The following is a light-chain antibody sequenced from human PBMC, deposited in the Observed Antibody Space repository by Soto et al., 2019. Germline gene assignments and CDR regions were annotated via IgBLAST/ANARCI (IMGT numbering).Light chain of an antibody. CDR3: QQQSNWPRT. V-gene: IGKV3-15*01. CDR2: GAS. Sequence: EIVMTQSPATLSVSPGGRATLSCRASQSISDTLAWYQQKPGQAPRLLIYGASTRAPGFPARFSGSGSGTDFTLTISSLQSEDFAVYYCQQQSNWPRTFGQGTKVDIK. J-gene: IGKJ1*01. CDR1: QSISDT.